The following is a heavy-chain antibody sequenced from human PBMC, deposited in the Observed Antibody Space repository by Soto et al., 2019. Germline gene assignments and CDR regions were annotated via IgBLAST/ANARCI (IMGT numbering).Heavy chain of an antibody. J-gene: IGHJ6*02. CDR1: GFTFRNYW. CDR2: INGDGRSA. D-gene: IGHD3-16*01. Sequence: EEQLVESGGDLVQPGGSLTLSCAVSGFTFRNYWMHWVRQAPGEGLAWVSQINGDGRSATYADSVRGRFTISRDNAKNTLYLQMNSLGAEDTAVYYCIGGGVLYGLDVWCQGTSVTVSS. CDR3: IGGGVLYGLDV. V-gene: IGHV3-74*01.